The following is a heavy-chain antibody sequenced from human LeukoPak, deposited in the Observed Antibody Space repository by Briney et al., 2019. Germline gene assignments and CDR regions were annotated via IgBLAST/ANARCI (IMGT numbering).Heavy chain of an antibody. Sequence: GASVKVSCRVSGYTLTELSMHWVRQAPGKGLEWMGGFDPEDGEMIYAQKFQGRITMTEDTSTDTAYMELNSLRSEDTAVYYCATDAYYGSGSYHLFWGQGTLVTVSS. CDR2: FDPEDGEM. V-gene: IGHV1-24*01. J-gene: IGHJ4*02. CDR1: GYTLTELS. CDR3: ATDAYYGSGSYHLF. D-gene: IGHD3-10*01.